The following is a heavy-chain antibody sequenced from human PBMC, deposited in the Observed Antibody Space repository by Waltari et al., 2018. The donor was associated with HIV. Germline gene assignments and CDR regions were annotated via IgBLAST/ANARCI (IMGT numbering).Heavy chain of an antibody. CDR1: GGAFVSHT. D-gene: IGHD3-10*01. V-gene: IGHV1-69*08. J-gene: IGHJ5*01. CDR2: AITRFGTA. CDR3: ASARETMGVDFDS. Sequence: QVQLVQSGAEVKKPGSSVKVSCKASGGAFVSHTFNWVRQAPGQGLEWMGRAITRFGTANYARKVQGRVTITADKSTTTAYMELNGLRIDDTAVYYCASARETMGVDFDSWGQGTLVTVS.